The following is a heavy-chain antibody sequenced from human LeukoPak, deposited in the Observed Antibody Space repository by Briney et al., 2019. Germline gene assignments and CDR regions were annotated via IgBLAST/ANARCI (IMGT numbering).Heavy chain of an antibody. J-gene: IGHJ5*02. CDR2: IILILGIA. CDR1: GGTFSSYT. D-gene: IGHD4-23*01. CDR3: ASYLPTVRYGGNSGWFDP. Sequence: GASVKVSCKASGGTFSSYTISWVRQAPGQGLEWMGRIILILGIANYAQKFQGRVTITADKSTSTAYMELSSLRSEDPAVYYCASYLPTVRYGGNSGWFDPWGQGTLVTVSS. V-gene: IGHV1-69*02.